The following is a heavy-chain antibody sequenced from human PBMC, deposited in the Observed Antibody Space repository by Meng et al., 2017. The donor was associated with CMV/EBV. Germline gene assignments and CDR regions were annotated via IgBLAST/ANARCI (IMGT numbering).Heavy chain of an antibody. J-gene: IGHJ4*02. D-gene: IGHD2-21*01. V-gene: IGHV5-10-1*01. CDR2: IGPSDSYT. Sequence: KVSCKGSGYSFTNYWISWVRQMPGKGLEWMGAIGPSDSYTNYSPSFQGHVTISADKSISTAYLQWSSLKASDTAMYYCAVDWYFDFDYWGQGTLVTVSS. CDR3: AVDWYFDFDY. CDR1: GYSFTNYW.